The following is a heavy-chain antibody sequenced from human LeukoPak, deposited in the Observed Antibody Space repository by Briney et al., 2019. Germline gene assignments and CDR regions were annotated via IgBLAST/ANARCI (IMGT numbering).Heavy chain of an antibody. V-gene: IGHV4-39*02. Sequence: PSETLSLTCAVYGGSFSGYYWGWIRQSPGKGLEWIGSISYSGTTYYNPSLKSRVTISADTSKNHFSLKLTSVTAADTAVYYCAANSADYNTLGSSYKVWGQGTLVTVSS. CDR2: ISYSGTT. D-gene: IGHD3-10*01. J-gene: IGHJ4*02. CDR1: GGSFSGYY. CDR3: AANSADYNTLGSSYKV.